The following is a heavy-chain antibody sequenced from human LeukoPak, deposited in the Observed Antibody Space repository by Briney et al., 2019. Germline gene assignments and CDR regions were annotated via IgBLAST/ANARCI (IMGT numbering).Heavy chain of an antibody. CDR2: MNPNSGNT. Sequence: GASVKVSCKASGYTFTSYDINWVRQATGQGLEWMGWMNPNSGNTGYAQKFQGRVTMTRNTSTSTAYMELSSLRSEDTAVYYCARESDSSGYTYGNWFDPWGQGTLVTVSS. D-gene: IGHD3-22*01. CDR1: GYTFTSYD. J-gene: IGHJ5*02. CDR3: ARESDSSGYTYGNWFDP. V-gene: IGHV1-8*01.